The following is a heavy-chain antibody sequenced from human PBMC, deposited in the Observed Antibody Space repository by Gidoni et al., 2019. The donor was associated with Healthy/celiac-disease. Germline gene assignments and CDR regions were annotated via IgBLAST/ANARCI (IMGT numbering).Heavy chain of an antibody. D-gene: IGHD6-19*01. Sequence: EVQLVQSGAAVQKPGESLRISCKGSGYSFTSYWISWVRQMPGKGLEWMGRIDPRDSYTNYSPSFQGHVTISADKSISTAYLQWSSLKASDTAMYYCARHHAVAGSRGGARTDDYWGQGTLVTVSS. CDR1: GYSFTSYW. CDR2: IDPRDSYT. J-gene: IGHJ4*02. V-gene: IGHV5-10-1*01. CDR3: ARHHAVAGSRGGARTDDY.